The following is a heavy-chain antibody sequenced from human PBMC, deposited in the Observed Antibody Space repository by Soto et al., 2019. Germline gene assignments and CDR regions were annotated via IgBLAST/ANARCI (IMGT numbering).Heavy chain of an antibody. V-gene: IGHV3-33*01. CDR3: ARDGSMHAFDI. D-gene: IGHD2-8*01. CDR1: GFSFSSYS. Sequence: QVKLVESGGGAVQAGRSLRLSCAASGFSFSSYSLDWVRQAPGKGLEWVAAIWYDGSKTLYAESVKGRFTISRDNSQKTMFLQINSLRAEDTAVYYCARDGSMHAFDIWGQGTMVTVSS. CDR2: IWYDGSKT. J-gene: IGHJ3*02.